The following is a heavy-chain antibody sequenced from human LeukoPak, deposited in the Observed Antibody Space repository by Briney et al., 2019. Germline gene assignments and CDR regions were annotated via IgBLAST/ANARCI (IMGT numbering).Heavy chain of an antibody. V-gene: IGHV4-59*01. D-gene: IGHD6-13*01. CDR2: IYYSGST. CDR1: GGSISSYY. CDR3: AIASSSWSLYYYYYYMDV. Sequence: SETLSLTCTVSGGSISSYYWSWIRQPPGKGLEWIGYIYYSGSTNYNPSLKSRVTISVDTSKNQFSLKLSSVTAADTAVYYCAIASSSWSLYYYYYYMDVWGKGTTVTVSS. J-gene: IGHJ6*03.